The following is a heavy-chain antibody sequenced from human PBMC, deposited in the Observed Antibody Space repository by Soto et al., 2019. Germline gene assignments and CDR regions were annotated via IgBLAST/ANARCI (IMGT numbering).Heavy chain of an antibody. CDR2: IIPIFGTA. D-gene: IGHD5-18*01. Sequence: SVKVSCKASGYTFTGYYMHWVRQAPGQGLEWMGGIIPIFGTANYAQKFQGRVTITADESTSTAYMELSSLRSEDTAVYYCARAGRRGYSYPPRGMDVWGQGTTVTVSS. CDR1: GYTFTGYY. CDR3: ARAGRRGYSYPPRGMDV. V-gene: IGHV1-69*13. J-gene: IGHJ6*02.